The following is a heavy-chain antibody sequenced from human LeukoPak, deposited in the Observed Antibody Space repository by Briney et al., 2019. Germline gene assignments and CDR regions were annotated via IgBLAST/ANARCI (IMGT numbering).Heavy chain of an antibody. CDR1: GGTSSSYA. CDR3: ARDVGDTYSSSWYYFDY. J-gene: IGHJ4*02. D-gene: IGHD6-13*01. V-gene: IGHV1-69*05. CDR2: IIPIFGTA. Sequence: SVKVSCKASGGTSSSYAISWVRQAPGQGLEWMGRIIPIFGTANYAQKFQGRVTITTDESTSTAYMELSSLRSEDTAVYYCARDVGDTYSSSWYYFDYWGQGTLVTVSS.